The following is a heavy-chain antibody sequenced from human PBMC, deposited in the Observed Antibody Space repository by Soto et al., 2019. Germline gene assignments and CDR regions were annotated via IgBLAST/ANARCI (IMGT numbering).Heavy chain of an antibody. CDR1: GFTLSDHY. CDR3: ARAGVTDHRYFEY. Sequence: GGSLRLSCAASGFTLSDHYMDWVRQAPGKGLEWVGRIRNKANGYSREYAASVQGRFTISRDESKDSLYLQMNSLKTEDTAVYYCARAGVTDHRYFEYWGQGTLVTVSS. J-gene: IGHJ4*02. D-gene: IGHD2-21*02. CDR2: IRNKANGYSR. V-gene: IGHV3-72*01.